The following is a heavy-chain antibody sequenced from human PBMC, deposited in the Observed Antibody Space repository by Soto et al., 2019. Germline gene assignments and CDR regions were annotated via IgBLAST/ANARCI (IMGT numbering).Heavy chain of an antibody. CDR2: MYYSGLT. CDR1: GGSISSNSHY. V-gene: IGHV4-39*01. Sequence: SETLSLTCTVSGGSISSNSHYWGWIRQPPGKGLEWIGSMYYSGLTYYNPSLKSRVTISVDTSKNQFSLKLSSVTAADTAVYYCARRHSIAALQVDSWGQGTLVTASS. CDR3: ARRHSIAALQVDS. J-gene: IGHJ4*02. D-gene: IGHD6-6*01.